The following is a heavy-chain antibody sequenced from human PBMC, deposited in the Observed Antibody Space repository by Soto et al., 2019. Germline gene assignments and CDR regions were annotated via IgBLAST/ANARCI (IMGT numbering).Heavy chain of an antibody. J-gene: IGHJ4*02. CDR3: ASRVSGSSSDY. V-gene: IGHV3-23*01. Sequence: EVQLLESGGGLVQPGGSLRLSCAASGFTFSSYAMNWVRQAPGKGLEWVSVMSGSGGSTYYADSVKGRLTISRDNSKNTLYLRMTSLSAEDTAVYYCASRVSGSSSDYWGQGTLVTVSS. D-gene: IGHD1-26*01. CDR2: MSGSGGST. CDR1: GFTFSSYA.